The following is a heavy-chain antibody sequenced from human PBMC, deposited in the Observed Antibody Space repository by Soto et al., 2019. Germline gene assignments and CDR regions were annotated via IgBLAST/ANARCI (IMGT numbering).Heavy chain of an antibody. J-gene: IGHJ6*03. CDR3: ARGGHCSSTSCYLLRVVYYYYYYMDV. CDR1: GFTFSSYA. D-gene: IGHD2-2*01. Sequence: GGSLRLSCAASGFTFSSYAMHWVRQAPGKGLEYVSAISSNGGSTYYANSVKGRFTISRDNSKNTLYLQMGSLRAEDMAVYYCARGGHCSSTSCYLLRVVYYYYYYMDVWGKGTTVTVSS. CDR2: ISSNGGST. V-gene: IGHV3-64*01.